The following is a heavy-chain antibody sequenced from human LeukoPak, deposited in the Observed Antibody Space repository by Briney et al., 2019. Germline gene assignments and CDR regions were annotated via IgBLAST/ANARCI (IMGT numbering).Heavy chain of an antibody. Sequence: ASVKVSCKASGYTFTGYYMHWVRQAPGQGLEWMGWINPNSGGTNYAQKFQGRVTMTRDTSISTAYMELSRLRSDDTAVYYCARSRNDFWSGYPHDAFDIWGQGTMVTVSS. J-gene: IGHJ3*02. CDR3: ARSRNDFWSGYPHDAFDI. CDR2: INPNSGGT. V-gene: IGHV1-2*02. D-gene: IGHD3-3*01. CDR1: GYTFTGYY.